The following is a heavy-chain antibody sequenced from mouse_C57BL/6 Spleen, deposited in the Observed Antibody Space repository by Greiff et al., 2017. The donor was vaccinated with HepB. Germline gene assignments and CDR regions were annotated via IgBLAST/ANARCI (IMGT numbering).Heavy chain of an antibody. CDR3: ARDFDYYGSSYGYFDV. D-gene: IGHD1-1*01. CDR2: INPNNGGT. J-gene: IGHJ1*03. V-gene: IGHV1-18*01. CDR1: GYTFTDYN. Sequence: EVKLVESGPELVKPGASVKIPCKASGYTFTDYNMDWVKQSHGKSLEWIGDINPNNGGTIYNQKFKGKATLTVDKSSSTAYMELRSLTSEDTAVYDCARDFDYYGSSYGYFDVWGTGTTVTVSS.